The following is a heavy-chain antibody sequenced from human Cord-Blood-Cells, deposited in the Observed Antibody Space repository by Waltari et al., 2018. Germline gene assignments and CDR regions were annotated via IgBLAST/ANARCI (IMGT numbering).Heavy chain of an antibody. Sequence: QVQLVESGGGVVRPGRSLRLSCAASGFTFSSYAMHWSRQAPGKGLEWVAVISYDGSNKYYADSVKGRFTISRDNSKNTLYLQMNSLRAEDTAVYYCARDWGSGWYYFDYWGQGTLVTVSS. D-gene: IGHD6-19*01. CDR2: ISYDGSNK. J-gene: IGHJ4*02. CDR1: GFTFSSYA. V-gene: IGHV3-30*04. CDR3: ARDWGSGWYYFDY.